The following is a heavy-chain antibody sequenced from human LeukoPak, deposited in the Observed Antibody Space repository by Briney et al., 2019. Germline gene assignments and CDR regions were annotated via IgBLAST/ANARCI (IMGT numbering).Heavy chain of an antibody. CDR3: AKGFAMIVAQPPHY. CDR2: ISGSGGST. D-gene: IGHD3-22*01. CDR1: GFTFSSYA. V-gene: IGHV3-23*01. Sequence: PGGSLRLSCAASGFTFSSYAMSWVRQAPGKGLEWVSAISGSGGSTYYADSVKGRFTISRDNSKNTLYLQMNSLRAEDTAVYYCAKGFAMIVAQPPHYWGQGTLVTVSS. J-gene: IGHJ4*02.